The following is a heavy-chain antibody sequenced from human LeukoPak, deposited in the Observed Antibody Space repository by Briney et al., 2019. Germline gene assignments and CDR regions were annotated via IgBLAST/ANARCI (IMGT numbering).Heavy chain of an antibody. J-gene: IGHJ4*02. V-gene: IGHV3-33*01. D-gene: IGHD1-26*01. CDR1: GFAFNNYG. CDR3: ARRSSGTSGLDY. Sequence: GGSLRLSCAASGFAFNNYGMHWVRQAPGKGLEWVAVIWTDGSKKSYADSVKGRFTFTRDNSKNMLYLQMDSLRADDTAVYYCARRSSGTSGLDYWGQGILVTVSS. CDR2: IWTDGSKK.